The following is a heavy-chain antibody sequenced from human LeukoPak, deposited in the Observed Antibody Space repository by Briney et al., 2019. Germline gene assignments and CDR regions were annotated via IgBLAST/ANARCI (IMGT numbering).Heavy chain of an antibody. Sequence: GGSLRLSCAVSGFTFRTYIMNWVRQAPGKGLEWVSSISGSGSTIYYADSVKGRFTISRDNAKNSLYLQMNSLRTEDTALYYCAKGGVYGDYYFDYWGQGTLVTVSS. J-gene: IGHJ4*02. CDR2: ISGSGSTI. CDR1: GFTFRTYI. D-gene: IGHD4-17*01. V-gene: IGHV3-48*01. CDR3: AKGGVYGDYYFDY.